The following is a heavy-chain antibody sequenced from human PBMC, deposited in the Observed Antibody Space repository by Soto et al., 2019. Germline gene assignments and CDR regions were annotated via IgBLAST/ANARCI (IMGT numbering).Heavy chain of an antibody. CDR3: ARTYYQWEALHYFDF. J-gene: IGHJ4*02. V-gene: IGHV1-69*01. D-gene: IGHD1-26*01. CDR1: GGTFSRYG. Sequence: QVQLVQSGAEVKKPGSSVKVSCTASGGTFSRYGFTWVRQAPGQGFQWMGGIIPIFGTTHYEQNFQGRLSITADDSTRTVYMELSSLRSDDTALYFCARTYYQWEALHYFDFWGQGTLVTVSS. CDR2: IIPIFGTT.